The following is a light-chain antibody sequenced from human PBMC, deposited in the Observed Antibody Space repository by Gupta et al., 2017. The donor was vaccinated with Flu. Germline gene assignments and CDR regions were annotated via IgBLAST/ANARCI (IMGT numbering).Light chain of an antibody. CDR3: QQSYSTLHT. V-gene: IGKV1-39*01. CDR2: AAS. J-gene: IGKJ2*01. CDR1: QSIGSY. Sequence: LSASVGDRVTITCRASQSIGSYLNWYQQKTGKAPKLLIYAASSLQSGGSSRFSGSGSGTDGTDFTLTITSLQPDDFAIYYCQQSYSTLHTFGQGTKLDIK.